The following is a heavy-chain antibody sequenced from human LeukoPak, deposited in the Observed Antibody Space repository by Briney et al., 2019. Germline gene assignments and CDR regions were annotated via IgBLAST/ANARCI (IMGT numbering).Heavy chain of an antibody. CDR1: GYTFTSYG. J-gene: IGHJ5*02. V-gene: IGHV1-18*01. Sequence: GASVKVSCKASGYTFTSYGISWVRQAPGQGLEWMGWISAYNGNTNYAQKLQGRVTMTTDTSTSTAYMELRSLRSDDTAVYYCARDASGPILRYFDWFSSDWRWDWFDPWGQGTLVTVSS. CDR2: ISAYNGNT. D-gene: IGHD3-9*01. CDR3: ARDASGPILRYFDWFSSDWRWDWFDP.